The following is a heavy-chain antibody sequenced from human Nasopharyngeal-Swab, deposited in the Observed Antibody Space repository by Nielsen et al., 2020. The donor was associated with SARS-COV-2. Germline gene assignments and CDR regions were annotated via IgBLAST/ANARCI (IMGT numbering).Heavy chain of an antibody. D-gene: IGHD6-19*01. CDR3: ARDQTGEQWLVRGFDY. CDR2: INPSGGST. CDR1: GYTFTSYG. J-gene: IGHJ4*02. V-gene: IGHV1-46*01. Sequence: ASVKVSCKASGYTFTSYGISWVRQAPGQGLEWMGIINPSGGSTSYAQKFQGRVTMTRDTSTSTVYMELSSLRSEDTAVYYCARDQTGEQWLVRGFDYWGQGTLVTVSS.